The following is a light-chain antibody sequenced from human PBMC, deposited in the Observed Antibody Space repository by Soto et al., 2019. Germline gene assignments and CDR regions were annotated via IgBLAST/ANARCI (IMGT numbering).Light chain of an antibody. Sequence: EIALTQSPGTRARAPGERGTRSCRASQSVSNNYLAWYQQKPGQAPRLLIYGASNRATGIPDRFSGSGSGTDFTPTISRLEPEDFAVYYCQQYGSSGTFGQGTKVDIK. CDR2: GAS. V-gene: IGKV3-20*01. J-gene: IGKJ1*01. CDR3: QQYGSSGT. CDR1: QSVSNNY.